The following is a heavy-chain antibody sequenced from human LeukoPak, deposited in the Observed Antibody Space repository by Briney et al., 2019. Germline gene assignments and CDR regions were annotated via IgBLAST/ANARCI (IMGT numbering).Heavy chain of an antibody. D-gene: IGHD3-10*01. Sequence: GGSLRLSCAASGFTFSSYAMSWVRQAPGKGLEWVSAISGSGGSTYYADSVKGRFTISRDNSKNTLYLQMNSLRAEDTDVYYCASPYGSGSYYLYYYYGMDVWGQGTTVTVSS. V-gene: IGHV3-23*01. CDR3: ASPYGSGSYYLYYYYGMDV. CDR2: ISGSGGST. J-gene: IGHJ6*02. CDR1: GFTFSSYA.